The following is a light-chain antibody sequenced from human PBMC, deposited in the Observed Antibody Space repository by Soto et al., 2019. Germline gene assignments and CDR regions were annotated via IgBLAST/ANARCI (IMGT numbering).Light chain of an antibody. Sequence: EIVLTQSPGTLSLSPGERATLSCRASQSVSSSYLAWDQQKPGQAPRLLIYGASSMATGIPDRFSGSGSVTDFTLTISRLEPDDFAVYYCQQYGSSAWTFGQGTKVDIK. J-gene: IGKJ1*01. CDR1: QSVSSSY. CDR3: QQYGSSAWT. V-gene: IGKV3-20*01. CDR2: GAS.